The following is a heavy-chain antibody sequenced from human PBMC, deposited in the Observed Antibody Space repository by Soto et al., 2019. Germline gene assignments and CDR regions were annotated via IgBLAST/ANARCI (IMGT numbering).Heavy chain of an antibody. J-gene: IGHJ2*01. Sequence: QVQLVESGGGVVQPGRSLRLSCAASGFTFSIYGMHWVRQAPGNGLEWVAVIWYDVSNKYYADTVKGRFTISRYNSKNTLDLKMTSLRAEDTAVYYCARDASRDSSKWYSIYWYFDLWGRGTLVPVSS. CDR1: GFTFSIYG. CDR3: ARDASRDSSKWYSIYWYFDL. V-gene: IGHV3-33*01. CDR2: IWYDVSNK. D-gene: IGHD6-13*01.